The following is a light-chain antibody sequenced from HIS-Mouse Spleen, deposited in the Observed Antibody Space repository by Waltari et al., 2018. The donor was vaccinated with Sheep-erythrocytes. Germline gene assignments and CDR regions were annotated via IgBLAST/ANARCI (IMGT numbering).Light chain of an antibody. Sequence: QSALTQPASVSGSPGQSITLPSTGTSSDVGGYNYVSWYQQHPGKAPKLMIYDVSNRPSGVSNRFSGSKSGNTASLTISGLQAEDEADYYCSSYTSSSTWVFGGGTKLTVL. CDR3: SSYTSSSTWV. CDR2: DVS. CDR1: SSDVGGYNY. V-gene: IGLV2-14*03. J-gene: IGLJ3*02.